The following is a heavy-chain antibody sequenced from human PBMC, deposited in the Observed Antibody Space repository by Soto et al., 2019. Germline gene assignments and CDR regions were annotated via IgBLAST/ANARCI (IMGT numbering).Heavy chain of an antibody. J-gene: IGHJ4*02. CDR1: GDSINSDKYY. CDR2: IYYRGNT. Sequence: PSETLSLTCSVSGDSINSDKYYWGWIRQPPGKGLEWIGSIYYRGNTYYNPSLQTRVTISLDKSKSQFSLRLNSVTAADSAVYFCARLEGLATISYYFDFWGRGAQVPVSS. CDR3: ARLEGLATISYYFDF. D-gene: IGHD3-9*01. V-gene: IGHV4-39*01.